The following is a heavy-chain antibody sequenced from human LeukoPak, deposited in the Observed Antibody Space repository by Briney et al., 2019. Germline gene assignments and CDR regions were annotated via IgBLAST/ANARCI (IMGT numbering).Heavy chain of an antibody. CDR2: ISAYNGNT. J-gene: IGHJ4*02. Sequence: ASVKVSCKASGYTFTSYGTSWVRQAPGQGLEWMGWISAYNGNTNYAQKLQGRVTMTTDTSTSTAYMELRSLRSDDTAVYYCARDRTFGCSGGSCYSGANYYMDVWGQGTLVTVSS. CDR1: GYTFTSYG. D-gene: IGHD2-15*01. V-gene: IGHV1-18*01. CDR3: ARDRTFGCSGGSCYSGANYYMDV.